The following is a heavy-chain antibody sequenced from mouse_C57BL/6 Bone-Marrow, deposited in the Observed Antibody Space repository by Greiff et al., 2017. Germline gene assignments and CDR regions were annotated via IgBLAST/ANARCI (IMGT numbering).Heavy chain of an antibody. Sequence: EVKLMESGGDLVKPGGSLKLSCAASGFTFSSYTMSWVRQTPEKRLEWVATISGGGGNTYYPDSVKGRFTISRDTAKNTLYLQMSSLRSEDTALYYCARRPPWYDWYFDVWGTGTTVTVSS. CDR3: ARRPPWYDWYFDV. CDR1: GFTFSSYT. J-gene: IGHJ1*03. V-gene: IGHV5-9*01. CDR2: ISGGGGNT. D-gene: IGHD2-1*01.